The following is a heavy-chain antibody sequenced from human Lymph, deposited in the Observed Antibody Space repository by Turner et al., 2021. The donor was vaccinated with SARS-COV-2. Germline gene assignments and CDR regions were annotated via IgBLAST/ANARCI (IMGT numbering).Heavy chain of an antibody. J-gene: IGHJ4*02. CDR3: AKGVRGAMIVVVIPYFDY. D-gene: IGHD3-22*01. CDR1: GFTFSSYA. CDR2: ISGSGGDT. Sequence: EVLLLASGGGWVQPGGSLRHSCAAPGFTFSSYAMSWVRQAPGKGLEWVSAISGSGGDTYYADSVKGRFTISRDNSKNTLYLQMNSLRAEDTAVYYCAKGVRGAMIVVVIPYFDYWGQGTLVTVSS. V-gene: IGHV3-23*01.